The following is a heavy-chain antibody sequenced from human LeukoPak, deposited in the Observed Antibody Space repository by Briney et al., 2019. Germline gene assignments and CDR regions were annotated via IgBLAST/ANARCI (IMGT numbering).Heavy chain of an antibody. J-gene: IGHJ4*02. CDR3: ARAQDTMVRGVILAIDY. Sequence: PSETLSLTRAVSGYSISSGYYWGWIRQPPGKGLEWIGNIYHSGSTYYNPSLKSRVTISVDTSKNQFSLKLTSVTAADTAVYYCARAQDTMVRGVILAIDYWGQGTLVTVSS. CDR2: IYHSGST. V-gene: IGHV4-38-2*01. D-gene: IGHD3-10*01. CDR1: GYSISSGYY.